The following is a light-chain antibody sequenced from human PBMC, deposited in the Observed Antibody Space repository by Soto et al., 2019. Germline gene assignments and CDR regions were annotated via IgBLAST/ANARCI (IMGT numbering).Light chain of an antibody. J-gene: IGKJ5*01. V-gene: IGKV1-12*01. Sequence: DIQMPQSPSTLSASVGDSATLTCRASQSISSWLAWYQQKPGKAPKLLIYAASSLQSGVPSRFSGSGSGTDFTLTISSLQPEDFATYYCQQANSFPITFGQGTRLEIK. CDR2: AAS. CDR3: QQANSFPIT. CDR1: QSISSW.